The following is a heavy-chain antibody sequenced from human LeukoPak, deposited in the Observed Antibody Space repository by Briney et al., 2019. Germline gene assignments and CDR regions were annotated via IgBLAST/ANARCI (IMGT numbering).Heavy chain of an antibody. CDR2: INHSGST. CDR3: ARETYYYGSGSYYTSYYYYYYYMDV. Sequence: SESLSLTCAVYGGSFSGYYWSWIRQPPGKGLEWIGEINHSGSTKYNPSLKSRVTISVDTSKNQFSLKLSSVTAADTAVYYCARETYYYGSGSYYTSYYYYYYYMDVWGKGTTVTISS. D-gene: IGHD3-10*01. CDR1: GGSFSGYY. J-gene: IGHJ6*03. V-gene: IGHV4-34*01.